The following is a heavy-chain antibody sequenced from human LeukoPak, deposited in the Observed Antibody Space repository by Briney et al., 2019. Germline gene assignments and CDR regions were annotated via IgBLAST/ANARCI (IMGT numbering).Heavy chain of an antibody. CDR3: ASSSSGWYGMDV. Sequence: SVKVSCKASGGTFSSYAISWVRQAPGQGLAWMGRIIPILGIANYAQKFQGRVTITADKSTSTAYMELSSLRSEDTAVYYCASSSSGWYGMDVWGQGTTVTVSS. J-gene: IGHJ6*02. D-gene: IGHD6-19*01. CDR2: IIPILGIA. CDR1: GGTFSSYA. V-gene: IGHV1-69*04.